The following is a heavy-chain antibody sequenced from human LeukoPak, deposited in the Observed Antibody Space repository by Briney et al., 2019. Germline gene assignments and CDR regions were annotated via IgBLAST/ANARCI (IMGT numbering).Heavy chain of an antibody. CDR3: ARAGSPPGYYYYMDV. J-gene: IGHJ6*03. CDR1: ADSISSGYY. CDR2: INRSGST. V-gene: IGHV4-34*01. D-gene: IGHD3-10*01. Sequence: SETLSLTCAVSADSISSGYYWGWIRQPPGKGLEWIGEINRSGSTNYNPSLKSRVTISVDTSKNQFSLKLSSVTAADTAVYYCARAGSPPGYYYYMDVWGKGTTVTVSS.